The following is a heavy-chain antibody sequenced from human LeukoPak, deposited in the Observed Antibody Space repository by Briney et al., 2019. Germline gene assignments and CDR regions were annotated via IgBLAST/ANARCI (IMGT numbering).Heavy chain of an antibody. CDR3: ARKGGYCSSTSCSPDAFDI. CDR1: GFTFSSYD. J-gene: IGHJ3*02. CDR2: IGTAGDT. D-gene: IGHD2-2*01. V-gene: IGHV3-13*04. Sequence: GGCLRLSCAAPGFTFSSYDMHWVRQATGKGLEWVSAIGTAGDTYYPGSVKGRFTISRENAKNSLYLQMNSLRAGDTAVYYCARKGGYCSSTSCSPDAFDIWGQGTMVTVSS.